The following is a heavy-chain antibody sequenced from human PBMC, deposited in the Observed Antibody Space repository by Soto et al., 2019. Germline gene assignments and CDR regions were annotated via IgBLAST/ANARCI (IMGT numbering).Heavy chain of an antibody. J-gene: IGHJ6*02. CDR2: ISANGGST. CDR1: GFIFGRSA. V-gene: IGHV3-23*01. D-gene: IGHD3-3*01. CDR3: AKGPTIFGVVIIPEYYYGMDV. Sequence: EVQLLESGGGLVQPGGSLRPSCAASGFIFGRSAMSWVRQAPGKGLEWVSAISANGGSTYYTDSVKGRFTVSRDNSKNTLYLQMNSLRAGDTAVYYCAKGPTIFGVVIIPEYYYGMDVWGQGTTVTVSS.